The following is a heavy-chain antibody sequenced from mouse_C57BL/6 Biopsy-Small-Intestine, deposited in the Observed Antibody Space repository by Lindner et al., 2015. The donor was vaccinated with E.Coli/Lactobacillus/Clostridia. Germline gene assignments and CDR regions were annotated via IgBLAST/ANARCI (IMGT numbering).Heavy chain of an antibody. CDR1: DTHSLAI. V-gene: IGHV1-14*01. Sequence: VQLQESGPELVEAWGFSEDVLARLLDTHSLAILYDWVKQKPGQGLEWIGYINPFNDGTKYNEKFKGKATLTSDKSSSTAYMELSSLTSEDSAVYYCARELLYGMDYWGQGTSVTVSS. J-gene: IGHJ4*01. CDR2: INPFNDGT. CDR3: ARELLYGMDY.